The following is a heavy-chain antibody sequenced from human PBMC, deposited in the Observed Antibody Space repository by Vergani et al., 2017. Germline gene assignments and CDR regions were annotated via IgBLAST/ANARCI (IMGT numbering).Heavy chain of an antibody. CDR2: IYYSGST. D-gene: IGHD6-19*01. V-gene: IGHV4-59*01. CDR3: AMSSSGENFDY. J-gene: IGHJ4*02. CDR1: GGSISSYY. Sequence: QVQLQESGPGLVKPSETLSLTCTVSGGSISSYYWSWLRQPPGKGLEWIGYIYYSGSTNYNPSLKSRVTISVDTSKNQFSLKLSSVTAADTAVYYCAMSSSGENFDYWGQGTLVTVSS.